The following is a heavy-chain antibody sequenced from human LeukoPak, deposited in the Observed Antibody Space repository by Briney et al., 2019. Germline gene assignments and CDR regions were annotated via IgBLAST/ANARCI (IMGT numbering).Heavy chain of an antibody. J-gene: IGHJ4*02. Sequence: ASVKISCKASRYTFTDFDIHWVHQAPGKGLEWMGRVDPEDGEAIYAEKFRGRVTMTADTSTDTAYLELRSLKSDDTALYYCATYPEISMVLQYWGQGSLVTVSS. CDR2: VDPEDGEA. CDR1: RYTFTDFD. CDR3: ATYPEISMVLQY. D-gene: IGHD4/OR15-4a*01. V-gene: IGHV1-69-2*01.